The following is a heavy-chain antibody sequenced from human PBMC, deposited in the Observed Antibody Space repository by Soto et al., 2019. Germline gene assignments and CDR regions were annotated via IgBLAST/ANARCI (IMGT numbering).Heavy chain of an antibody. CDR3: ASQSVLVATIPLSYGMDV. J-gene: IGHJ6*02. CDR2: IDPSDSYT. V-gene: IGHV5-10-1*01. D-gene: IGHD5-12*01. CDR1: GYSFTSYW. Sequence: GESLKISCKGSGYSFTSYWISWVRQMPGKGLEWMGRIDPSDSYTNYSPSFQGHVTISADKSISTAYLQWSSLKASDTAMYYCASQSVLVATIPLSYGMDVWGQGTTVTVSS.